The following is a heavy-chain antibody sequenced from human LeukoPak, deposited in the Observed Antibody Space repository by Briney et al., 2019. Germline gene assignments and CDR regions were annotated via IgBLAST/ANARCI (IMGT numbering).Heavy chain of an antibody. J-gene: IGHJ4*02. CDR2: IYYSGST. Sequence: SETLSLTCTVSGGSISSSSYYWGWIRQPPGKGLEWIGSIYYSGSTYYNPFLKSRVTISVDTSKNQFSLKLSSVTAADTAVYYCARLRTGTFDYWGQGTLVTVSS. D-gene: IGHD3/OR15-3a*01. CDR3: ARLRTGTFDY. V-gene: IGHV4-39*01. CDR1: GGSISSSSYY.